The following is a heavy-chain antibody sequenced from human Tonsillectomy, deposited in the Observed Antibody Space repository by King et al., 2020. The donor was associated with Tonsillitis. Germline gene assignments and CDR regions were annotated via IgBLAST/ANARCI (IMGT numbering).Heavy chain of an antibody. CDR3: ARRCSSTSCYDAFDI. CDR2: IYYSGTT. J-gene: IGHJ3*02. V-gene: IGHV4-39*01. Sequence: QLQESGPGLLRPSETLSLTCSVSGGPMRSSSYYWGWIRQPPGKGLEWIGFIYYSGTTYYSPSLRSRGTISEDTSKNHFSLKLSSVTAADTAVYYCARRCSSTSCYDAFDIWGQGTMVTVSS. D-gene: IGHD2-2*01. CDR1: GGPMRSSSYY.